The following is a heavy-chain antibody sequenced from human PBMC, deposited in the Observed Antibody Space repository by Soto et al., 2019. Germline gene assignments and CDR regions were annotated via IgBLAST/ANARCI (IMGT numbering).Heavy chain of an antibody. CDR1: GVYISSSDSA. V-gene: IGHV4-30-4*08. CDR2: IYVRGSI. D-gene: IGHD2-2*01. Sequence: SETLSLACNVSGVYISSSDSAWSWIRQSPRKGLEWIAYIYVRGSIHYSPSFRSRATISRDTSTNQLFLSLTSVTAADTAVYYCAREPVCTATDCYAFDAWGEGRLVTV. CDR3: AREPVCTATDCYAFDA. J-gene: IGHJ5*02.